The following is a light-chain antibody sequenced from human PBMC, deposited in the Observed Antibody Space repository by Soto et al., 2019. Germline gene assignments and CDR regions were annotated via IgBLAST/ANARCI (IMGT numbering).Light chain of an antibody. V-gene: IGKV3-11*01. CDR2: DVS. J-gene: IGKJ5*01. CDR3: QQRSKWPIT. CDR1: QSVTTC. Sequence: EIVLTQSPANLSLSPGERATLSCRASQSVTTCLAWYQQKPGQAPRLVMYDVSNRAAGIPGRFSGSGSGTDFTLTISSLEPEDFAVYYCQQRSKWPITFGQGTRLEIK.